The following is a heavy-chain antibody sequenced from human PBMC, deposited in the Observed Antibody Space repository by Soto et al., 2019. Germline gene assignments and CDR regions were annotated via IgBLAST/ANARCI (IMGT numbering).Heavy chain of an antibody. J-gene: IGHJ3*02. CDR1: GFSLSTSGVG. V-gene: IGHV2-5*02. CDR2: IYWDDDK. CDR3: AERTLGRDAFDI. Sequence: SGPTLVKPTQTLTLTCTFSGFSLSTSGVGVGWIRQPPGKALEWLALIYWDDDKRYSPSLKSRLTITKDTSKNQVVLTMTNMDPVDTATYYCAERTLGRDAFDIWGQGTMVTVSS.